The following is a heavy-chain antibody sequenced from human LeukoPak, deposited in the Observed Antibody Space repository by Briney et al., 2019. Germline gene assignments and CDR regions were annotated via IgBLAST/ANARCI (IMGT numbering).Heavy chain of an antibody. Sequence: GGSLRLSCAASGFTFSSYVMSWVRQAPGKGLEWVSGISGGGGSTYYADSVKGRFTISRDNSEDTLYLQMSSLRAEDTAVYYCAKDLYSGSHAECFQHWGQGTLVTVSS. V-gene: IGHV3-23*01. CDR2: ISGGGGST. CDR1: GFTFSSYV. J-gene: IGHJ1*01. D-gene: IGHD1-26*01. CDR3: AKDLYSGSHAECFQH.